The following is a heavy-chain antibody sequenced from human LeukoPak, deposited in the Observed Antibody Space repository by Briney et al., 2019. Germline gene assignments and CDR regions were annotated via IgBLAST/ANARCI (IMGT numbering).Heavy chain of an antibody. CDR1: GGSISSGSYY. J-gene: IGHJ4*02. CDR3: AREREGGYFDY. Sequence: PSETLSLTCTVSGGSISSGSYYWSWIRQPPGKGLEWIGYIYYSGSTNYNPSLKSRVTISVDTSKNQFSLKLSSVTAADTAVYYRAREREGGYFDYWGQGTLVTVSS. V-gene: IGHV4-61*01. CDR2: IYYSGST. D-gene: IGHD1-26*01.